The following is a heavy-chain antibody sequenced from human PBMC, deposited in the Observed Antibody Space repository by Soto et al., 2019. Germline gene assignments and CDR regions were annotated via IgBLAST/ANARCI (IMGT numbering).Heavy chain of an antibody. CDR1: GGSISSYY. CDR2: IYYSGST. J-gene: IGHJ5*02. Sequence: PSETLSLTCTVSGGSISSYYWSWIRQPPGKGLEWIGYIYYSGSTNYNPSLKSRVTISVDTSKNQFSLKLSSVTAADMAVYYCARLAYCSGGSCYSENWFDPWGQGTLVTVSS. CDR3: ARLAYCSGGSCYSENWFDP. V-gene: IGHV4-59*08. D-gene: IGHD2-15*01.